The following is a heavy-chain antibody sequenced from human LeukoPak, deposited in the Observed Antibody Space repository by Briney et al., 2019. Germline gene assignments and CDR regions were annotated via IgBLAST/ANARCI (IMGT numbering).Heavy chain of an antibody. Sequence: SQTLSLTCAISGDSFSSNSAAWNWIRQSPSRGLEWLGRTYYRSKWYNDFAISVTSRITIKPDTSKNQFSLQLNSVTPEDTAVYYCARGRIAYYGMDVWGQGTTVTVSS. CDR3: ARGRIAYYGMDV. V-gene: IGHV6-1*01. J-gene: IGHJ6*02. D-gene: IGHD2-21*01. CDR1: GDSFSSNSAA. CDR2: TYYRSKWYN.